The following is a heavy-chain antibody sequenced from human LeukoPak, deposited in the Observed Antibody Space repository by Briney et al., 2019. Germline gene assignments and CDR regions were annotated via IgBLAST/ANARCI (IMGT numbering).Heavy chain of an antibody. CDR3: ARVGGAKLVSYYFDY. CDR1: GFTFSSYS. D-gene: IGHD3-10*01. Sequence: LRLSCAASGFTFSSYSMNWVRQHPGKGLEWIGYIYYSGSTYYNPSLKSRVTISVDTSKNQFSLKLSSVTAADTAVYYCARVGGAKLVSYYFDYWGQGTLVTVSS. V-gene: IGHV4-31*02. J-gene: IGHJ4*02. CDR2: IYYSGST.